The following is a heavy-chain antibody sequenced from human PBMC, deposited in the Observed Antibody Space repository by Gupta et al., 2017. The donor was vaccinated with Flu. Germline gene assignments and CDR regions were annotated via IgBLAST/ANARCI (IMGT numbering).Heavy chain of an antibody. V-gene: IGHV4-39*02. CDR1: GASISNDTYY. J-gene: IGHJ6*02. D-gene: IGHD1-7*01. CDR3: ARESNSNCSYVYSGIDV. Sequence: QMQLQESGPGLVKPPETLSLTSPVSGASISNDTYYWAWIGQSPGEGPEWVGSIVHSGRNYYNPSFKSRLTRSFYLFNNQFSLKLCSVTAADTAVYYCARESNSNCSYVYSGIDVWCQGAT. CDR2: IVHSGRN.